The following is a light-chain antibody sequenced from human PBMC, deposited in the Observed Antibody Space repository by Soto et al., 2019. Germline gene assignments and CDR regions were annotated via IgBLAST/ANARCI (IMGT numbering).Light chain of an antibody. CDR1: SYDL. J-gene: IGLJ3*02. CDR3: CSYATNTWV. CDR2: EGS. V-gene: IGLV2-23*01. Sequence: QSALTQPASVSGSPGQSITISCTGSYDLVSWYQQHPSKAPKLMIFEGSKRPSGVSNRFSGSKSGNTASLTISGLQTEDEADYYCCSYATNTWVFSGGTKLTVL.